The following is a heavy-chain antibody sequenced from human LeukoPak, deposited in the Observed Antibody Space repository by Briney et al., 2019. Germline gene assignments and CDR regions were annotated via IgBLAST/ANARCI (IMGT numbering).Heavy chain of an antibody. Sequence: SGGSLRLSCAASGFTFSSYTMNWVRQAPGKGLEWVSSITSSSSYIYYADSVKGRFTISRDNAKNSLCLQMNSLRAEDTAVYYCARHVVAVGFDYWGQGTLVTVSS. V-gene: IGHV3-21*01. D-gene: IGHD3-22*01. CDR2: ITSSSSYI. CDR1: GFTFSSYT. J-gene: IGHJ4*02. CDR3: ARHVVAVGFDY.